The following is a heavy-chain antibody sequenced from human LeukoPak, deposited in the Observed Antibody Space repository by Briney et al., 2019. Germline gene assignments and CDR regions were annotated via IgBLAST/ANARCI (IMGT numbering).Heavy chain of an antibody. CDR1: GYTFTNYV. Sequence: ASVKVSCMAVGYTFTNYVLHWVRQAPGQRLEWMGWINAGNGNTKYSQKFQGRVTITRDTSASTACMELSSLRSEDTAIYYCARDLGGQWLVFDYWGQGTLVTVSS. CDR3: ARDLGGQWLVFDY. CDR2: INAGNGNT. V-gene: IGHV1-3*01. D-gene: IGHD6-19*01. J-gene: IGHJ4*02.